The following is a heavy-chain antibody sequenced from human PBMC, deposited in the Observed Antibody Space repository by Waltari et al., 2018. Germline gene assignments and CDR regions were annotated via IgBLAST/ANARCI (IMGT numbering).Heavy chain of an antibody. J-gene: IGHJ4*02. Sequence: EVQLLESGGGLVQPGGSLRLSCAASGFTFSSYAMSWVRPAPGKGPEWGSAIIGSGVSTYYADSVKGRFTISRDNSKNTLYLQMNSLRAEDTAVYYCAKCPQVLMVYALDYWGQGTLVTVSS. V-gene: IGHV3-23*01. D-gene: IGHD2-8*01. CDR1: GFTFSSYA. CDR3: AKCPQVLMVYALDY. CDR2: IIGSGVST.